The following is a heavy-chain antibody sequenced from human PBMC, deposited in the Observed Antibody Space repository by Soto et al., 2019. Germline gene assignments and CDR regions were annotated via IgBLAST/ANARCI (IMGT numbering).Heavy chain of an antibody. V-gene: IGHV3-30*04. D-gene: IGHD6-19*01. J-gene: IGHJ4*02. CDR2: VSDGGYNK. Sequence: GRSLRLSCAASGFTFSHYAMHWVRQPPGKGLEWVAVVSDGGYNKFYFDSVKGRFTVFRDDSKQTLDPQMNDLRPEDTAIYFCARESVAGFDWGQGTRVTVSS. CDR3: ARESVAGFD. CDR1: GFTFSHYA.